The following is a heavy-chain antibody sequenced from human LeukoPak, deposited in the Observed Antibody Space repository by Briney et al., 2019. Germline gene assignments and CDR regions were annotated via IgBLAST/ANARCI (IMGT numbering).Heavy chain of an antibody. CDR3: ARVEAYCSRTSYFDY. CDR2: ISGYSGNT. Sequence: GASVKVSCKASGYTFTNYCISWVRQAPGQGLEWMGWISGYSGNTEYAQHLQGRVTMTTDTSTSTAYMELRSLRSDDTALYYCARVEAYCSRTSYFDYWGLGTLVTVSS. V-gene: IGHV1-18*01. D-gene: IGHD2-2*01. CDR1: GYTFTNYC. J-gene: IGHJ4*02.